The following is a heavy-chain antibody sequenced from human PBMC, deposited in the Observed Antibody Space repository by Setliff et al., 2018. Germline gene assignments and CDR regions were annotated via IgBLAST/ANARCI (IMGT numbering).Heavy chain of an antibody. CDR3: ARHTIAMSTIISYFDY. J-gene: IGHJ4*02. V-gene: IGHV4-59*04. Sequence: KPSETLSLTCTVSGGSISSYYWSWIRQPPGKGLEWIGTLSYSGTTYYNPSLESRITMSVDTSKNQFSLKLSSVTAADTAVYYCARHTIAMSTIISYFDYWGQGTLVTVSS. CDR1: GGSISSYY. CDR2: LSYSGTT. D-gene: IGHD3-10*01.